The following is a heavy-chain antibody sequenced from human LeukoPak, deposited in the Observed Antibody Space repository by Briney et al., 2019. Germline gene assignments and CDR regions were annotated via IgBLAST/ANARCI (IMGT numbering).Heavy chain of an antibody. CDR1: GFTFSSHW. CDR2: INGDGSIT. Sequence: GGSLRLSCAASGFTFSSHWMHWVRQAPGKGLVWVSRINGDGSITSYADSVKGRFTISRDNAKNTLYLQMNGLRAEDTAVYYCAAQGYCSGGSCPNDAFDIWGQGTMVTVSS. CDR3: AAQGYCSGGSCPNDAFDI. D-gene: IGHD2-15*01. V-gene: IGHV3-74*01. J-gene: IGHJ3*02.